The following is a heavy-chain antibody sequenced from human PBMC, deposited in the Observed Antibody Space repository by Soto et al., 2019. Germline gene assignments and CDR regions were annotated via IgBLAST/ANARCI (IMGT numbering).Heavy chain of an antibody. J-gene: IGHJ4*02. CDR2: INHSGST. CDR1: GGSFSGYY. D-gene: IGHD3-3*01. Sequence: SETLSLTCAVYGGSFSGYYWSWIRQPPGKGLEWIGEINHSGSTNYNPSLKSRVTISVDTSKNQFSLKLSSVTAADTAVYYCARRNTKNFDYWGQGTLVTVSS. V-gene: IGHV4-34*01. CDR3: ARRNTKNFDY.